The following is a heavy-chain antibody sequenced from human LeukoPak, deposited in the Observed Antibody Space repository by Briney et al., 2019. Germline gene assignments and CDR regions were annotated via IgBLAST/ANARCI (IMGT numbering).Heavy chain of an antibody. CDR3: ARDGPLGGAFDT. Sequence: ASVKVSCKTSGYTFTGYYIHWVRQAPGQGLEWMGWINPNSGGTKYAQKFQGRVTMARDTSINTAYMGLNTLTSDDTAMYYCARDGPLGGAFDTWGQGTLVTVSS. J-gene: IGHJ3*02. V-gene: IGHV1-2*02. CDR1: GYTFTGYY. D-gene: IGHD3-16*01. CDR2: INPNSGGT.